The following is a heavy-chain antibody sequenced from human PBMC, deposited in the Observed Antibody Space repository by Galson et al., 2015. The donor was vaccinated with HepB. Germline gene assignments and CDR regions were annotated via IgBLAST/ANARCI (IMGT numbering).Heavy chain of an antibody. V-gene: IGHV3-30*04. J-gene: IGHJ3*02. CDR1: GFTFSSYA. D-gene: IGHD2-2*03. CDR2: ISYDGSNK. CDR3: ARDGYCSSTSCPPGAFDI. Sequence: SLRLSCAASGFTFSSYAMHWVRQAPGKGLEWVAVISYDGSNKYYADSVKGRFTISRDNSKNTLYLQMNSLRAEDTAVYYCARDGYCSSTSCPPGAFDIWGQGTMVTVSS.